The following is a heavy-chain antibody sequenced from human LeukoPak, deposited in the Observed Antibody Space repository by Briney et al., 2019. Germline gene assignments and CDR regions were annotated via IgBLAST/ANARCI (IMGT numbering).Heavy chain of an antibody. CDR2: IYYSGST. Sequence: SETLSLTCIVSVGSISSYYWNWIRQPPGKGLEWIGYIYYSGSTNYNPSLKSRVTISVDTSMNQFSLKLSSVTAADTAVYYCARHSPVYYDFDYWGQGTLVTVSS. D-gene: IGHD3-10*01. J-gene: IGHJ4*02. CDR1: VGSISSYY. V-gene: IGHV4-59*08. CDR3: ARHSPVYYDFDY.